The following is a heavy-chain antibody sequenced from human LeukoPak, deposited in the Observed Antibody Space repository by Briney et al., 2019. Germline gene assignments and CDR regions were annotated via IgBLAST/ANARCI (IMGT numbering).Heavy chain of an antibody. CDR3: VRMIGSGYSLFDY. V-gene: IGHV4-39*07. J-gene: IGHJ4*02. CDR2: IYYSGST. D-gene: IGHD3-22*01. Sequence: SETLSLTCTVSGGSISSNTYYWGWIRQPPGKGLEWIGSIYYSGSTNYNPSLKSRVTISVDTSKNQFSLKVNSVTAADTAVYFCVRMIGSGYSLFDYWGQGTLVTVSS. CDR1: GGSISSNTYY.